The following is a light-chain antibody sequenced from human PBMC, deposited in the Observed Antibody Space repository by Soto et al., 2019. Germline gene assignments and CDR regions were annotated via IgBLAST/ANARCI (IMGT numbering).Light chain of an antibody. CDR1: SSDVGSHNL. V-gene: IGLV2-8*01. CDR3: NSYAGSTTV. Sequence: QSALTQPPSASGSPGQSVTISCTGTSSDVGSHNLVSWYQQHPGKAPKLIIYEVSTRPSGVPDRFSGSKSGNTASLTVSGLHAEDEADYYCNSYAGSTTVFGTGTKVTVL. J-gene: IGLJ1*01. CDR2: EVS.